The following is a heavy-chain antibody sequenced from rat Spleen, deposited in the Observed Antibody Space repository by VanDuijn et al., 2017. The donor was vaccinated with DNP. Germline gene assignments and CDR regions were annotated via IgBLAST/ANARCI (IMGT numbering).Heavy chain of an antibody. V-gene: IGHV5S10*01. D-gene: IGHD1-7*01. J-gene: IGHJ3*01. Sequence: EVQLVESGGGLLQPGRSLKLSCAASEFTFSDYNMAWIRPAPTKGLELVAYITYDGSSTYFRDSVKGRFTISRDNAKSTLYLQMNSLRSEDMATYYCATSSYYGYDYGFGYWGQGTLVTVSS. CDR2: ITYDGSST. CDR1: EFTFSDYN. CDR3: ATSSYYGYDYGFGY.